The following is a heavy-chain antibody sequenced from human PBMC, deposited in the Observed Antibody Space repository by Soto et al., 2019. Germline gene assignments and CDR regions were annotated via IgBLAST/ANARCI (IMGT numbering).Heavy chain of an antibody. CDR3: ARVGPRDSGSYWAFDY. J-gene: IGHJ4*02. CDR1: GGSISSINW. Sequence: QVQLQESGPGLVKPSGTLSLTCAVSGGSISSINWWSWVRQPPGKGLDWIGEIYHSGSTNYNPSLKNRVTVSVDKSKNHFYLKLNSRSAADTAVYYCARVGPRDSGSYWAFDYCGQVTLVTVSS. CDR2: IYHSGST. V-gene: IGHV4-4*02. D-gene: IGHD1-26*01.